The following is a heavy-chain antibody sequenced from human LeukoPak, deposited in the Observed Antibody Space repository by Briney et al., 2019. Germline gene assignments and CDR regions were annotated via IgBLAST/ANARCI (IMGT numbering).Heavy chain of an antibody. Sequence: ASVKVSCKASGYTFTSYAMNWVRQAPGQGLEWMAWINTNTGNPTYAQGFTGRYVFSLDTSVSTAYLQISSLKAEDTAVYYCARMSGGFYWYFDLWGRGTLVTVSS. J-gene: IGHJ2*01. CDR2: INTNTGNP. CDR1: GYTFTSYA. D-gene: IGHD2-15*01. V-gene: IGHV7-4-1*02. CDR3: ARMSGGFYWYFDL.